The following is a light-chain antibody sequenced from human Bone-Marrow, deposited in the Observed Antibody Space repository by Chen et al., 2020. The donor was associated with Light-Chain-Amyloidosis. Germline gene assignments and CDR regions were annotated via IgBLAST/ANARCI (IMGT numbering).Light chain of an antibody. Sequence: EIVCTQSPGTLSLSPGEGANLSCRASQTISSNYLTWYQQKFGQAPRLLIYGSSIRATGIPDRFTGSGSGTDFTLTINRLEPEDFAMYYCQQYGTSPLTFGGGTKVEIK. CDR2: GSS. J-gene: IGKJ4*01. V-gene: IGKV3-20*01. CDR3: QQYGTSPLT. CDR1: QTISSNY.